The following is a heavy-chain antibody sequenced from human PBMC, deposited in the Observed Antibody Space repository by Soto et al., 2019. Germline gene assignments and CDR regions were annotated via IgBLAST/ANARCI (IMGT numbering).Heavy chain of an antibody. V-gene: IGHV3-74*01. CDR1: GFTFSNYW. Sequence: EVQLVESGENLVQPGGSLRLSCAASGFTFSNYWIHWVRQAPGKGLVWVSRIKGDEITTNYADSVKGRFTISRDNAKNTVFLQMHSLRAEDTALYYCARGLYDAYGQDFWGQGILVTVSS. CDR2: IKGDEITT. CDR3: ARGLYDAYGQDF. D-gene: IGHD4-17*01. J-gene: IGHJ4*02.